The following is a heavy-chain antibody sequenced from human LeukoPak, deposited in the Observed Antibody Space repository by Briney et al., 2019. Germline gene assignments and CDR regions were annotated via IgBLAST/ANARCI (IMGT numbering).Heavy chain of an antibody. D-gene: IGHD2-2*01. CDR3: ATSRTFDY. CDR2: INSDGSST. V-gene: IGHV3-74*01. CDR1: GFTFSSYW. Sequence: GGSLRLSCAASGFTFSSYWMHWVRQAPGKGLVWVSHINSDGSSTSYADSVKGRITISRNNAKNTLYLQMNSLRAEDTAVYYCATSRTFDYWGQGTLVAVSS. J-gene: IGHJ4*02.